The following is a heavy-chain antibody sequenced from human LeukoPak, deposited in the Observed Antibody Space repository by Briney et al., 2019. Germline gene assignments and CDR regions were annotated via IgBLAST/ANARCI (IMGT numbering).Heavy chain of an antibody. CDR1: GYSISNGFY. CDR2: IYYSGST. CDR3: ARHRLVGLAAAGPTDY. Sequence: SETLSLTCTVSGYSISNGFYWAWIRQPPGKGLEWIGSIYYSGSTYYNPSLKSRVTISVDTSKNQFSLKLSSVTAADTAVYYCARHRLVGLAAAGPTDYWGQGTLVTVSS. D-gene: IGHD6-13*01. V-gene: IGHV4-38-2*02. J-gene: IGHJ4*02.